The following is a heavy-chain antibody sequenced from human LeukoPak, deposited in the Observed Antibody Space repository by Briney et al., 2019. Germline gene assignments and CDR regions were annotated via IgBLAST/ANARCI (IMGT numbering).Heavy chain of an antibody. CDR1: GFTFSSYG. CDR2: ISYDGSNK. CDR3: AKDQYGSGSYYKGPFDY. D-gene: IGHD3-10*01. Sequence: TGGSLRLSCAASGFTFSSYGMHWVGQAPGKGLEWVAVISYDGSNKYYADPVKGRFTISRDNSKNTLYLQMNSLRAEDTAVYYCAKDQYGSGSYYKGPFDYWGQGTLVAVSS. J-gene: IGHJ4*02. V-gene: IGHV3-30*18.